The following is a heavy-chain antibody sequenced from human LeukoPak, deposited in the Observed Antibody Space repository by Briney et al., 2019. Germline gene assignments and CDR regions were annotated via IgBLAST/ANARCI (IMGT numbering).Heavy chain of an antibody. CDR3: ARHSSDDILTGYYKRPSSFDY. J-gene: IGHJ4*02. CDR2: INHSGST. D-gene: IGHD3-9*01. Sequence: SETLSLTCAVYGGSFSGYYWSWIRQPPGKGLEWIGEINHSGSTNYNPSLKSRVTISVDTSKNQFSLKLSSVTAADTAVYYCARHSSDDILTGYYKRPSSFDYWGQGTLVTVSS. CDR1: GGSFSGYY. V-gene: IGHV4-34*01.